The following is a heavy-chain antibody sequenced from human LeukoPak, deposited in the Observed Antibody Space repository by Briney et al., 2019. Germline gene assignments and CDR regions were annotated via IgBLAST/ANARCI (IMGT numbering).Heavy chain of an antibody. CDR2: IIPIFGTA. D-gene: IGHD6-19*01. Sequence: SVKVSCKASGGTFSSYAISWVLQAPGQGLEWMGGIIPIFGTANYAQKFQGRVTITTDESTSTAYMELSSLRSEDTAVYYCARDFPGIAVAGTLPDHWGQGTLVTVSS. CDR3: ARDFPGIAVAGTLPDH. CDR1: GGTFSSYA. V-gene: IGHV1-69*05. J-gene: IGHJ5*02.